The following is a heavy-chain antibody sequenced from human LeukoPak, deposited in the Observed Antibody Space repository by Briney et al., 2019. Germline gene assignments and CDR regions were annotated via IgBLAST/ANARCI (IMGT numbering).Heavy chain of an antibody. Sequence: ASVKVSCKVSGYTLTELSMLWVRQAPGKGLEWMRGFDPEDGETFYTQKFQGRVTMTEDTSTDTAYMELSSLRSDDTAVYYCARDYGDYVNAFDIWGQGTMVTVSS. CDR2: FDPEDGET. CDR3: ARDYGDYVNAFDI. J-gene: IGHJ3*02. CDR1: GYTLTELS. V-gene: IGHV1-24*01. D-gene: IGHD4-17*01.